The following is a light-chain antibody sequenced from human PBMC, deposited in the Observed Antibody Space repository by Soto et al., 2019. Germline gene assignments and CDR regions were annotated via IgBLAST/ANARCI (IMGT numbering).Light chain of an antibody. CDR2: GAS. J-gene: IGKJ5*01. Sequence: EIVMTQSPATLSVSPGERATLSCRASQSVSSNLACYQQKPGQAPRLLIYGASTRATGIPARFSGSGSGTEFTLTISRLQSEDFAVYYCQQYNNWPPPITFGQGTRLEIK. CDR3: QQYNNWPPPIT. CDR1: QSVSSN. V-gene: IGKV3-15*01.